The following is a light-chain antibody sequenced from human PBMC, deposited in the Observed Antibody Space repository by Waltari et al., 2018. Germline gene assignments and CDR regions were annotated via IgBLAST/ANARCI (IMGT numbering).Light chain of an antibody. CDR1: SSDIWSHTA. Sequence: QAAPPQPPSVSASPGQSVTLSCTGASSDIWSHTAVSWYQQHPGKAPKLMCYEVSKRPSGVSDRFSGSKSGNTASLTISGLQAEDEADYYCSSDAGSNTYIFGAGTRLTVL. V-gene: IGLV2-11*01. CDR2: EVS. J-gene: IGLJ1*01. CDR3: SSDAGSNTYI.